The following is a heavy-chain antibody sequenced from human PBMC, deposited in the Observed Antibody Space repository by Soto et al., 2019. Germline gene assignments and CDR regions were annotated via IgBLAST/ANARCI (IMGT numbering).Heavy chain of an antibody. D-gene: IGHD1-1*01. V-gene: IGHV4-4*07. CDR2: IYATGTT. Sequence: SETLSLTCTVSGTSISGFYWSWIRKSAGKGPEWIGRIYATGTTDYNPSLKSRVMMSVDTSKKQFSLKLRSVTAADAAVYYCVRDGTKTLRDWFDPWGQGISVTVSS. CDR1: GTSISGFY. CDR3: VRDGTKTLRDWFDP. J-gene: IGHJ5*02.